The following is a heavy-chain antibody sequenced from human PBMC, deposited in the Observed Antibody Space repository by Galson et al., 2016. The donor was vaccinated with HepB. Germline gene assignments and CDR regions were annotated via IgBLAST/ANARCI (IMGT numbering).Heavy chain of an antibody. V-gene: IGHV4-4*02. CDR2: IFHSGRV. CDR1: GVSISSSDW. J-gene: IGHJ4*02. CDR3: ARQYWGGPSDY. Sequence: ETLSLTCAVSGVSISSSDWWSWVRQPPGLGLEWIGQIFHSGRVNYTPSLASRVTISIDTSNNHFSLRLTSVTAADTALYYCARQYWGGPSDYWGQGTLVIVSS. D-gene: IGHD2/OR15-2a*01.